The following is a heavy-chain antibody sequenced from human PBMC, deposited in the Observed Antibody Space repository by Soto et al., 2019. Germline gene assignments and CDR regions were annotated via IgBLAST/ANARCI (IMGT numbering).Heavy chain of an antibody. Sequence: GGSLRLSCAASGFTFNSYGMNWVRQAPGKGLEWVAGVSAGGGDTSYADSVKGRFTISRDNSKDTLYLQMNSLRAEDTAAYYCANISSTAHSYSYNVSRQGATLTGS. J-gene: IGHJ6*02. CDR2: VSAGGGDT. CDR1: GFTFNSYG. CDR3: ANISSTAHSYSYNV. D-gene: IGHD5-18*01. V-gene: IGHV3-23*01.